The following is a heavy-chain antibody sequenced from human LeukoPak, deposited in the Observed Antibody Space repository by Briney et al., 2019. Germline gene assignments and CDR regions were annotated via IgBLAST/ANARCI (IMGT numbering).Heavy chain of an antibody. CDR1: GGSISSYY. Sequence: SETLSLTCTVSGGSISSYYWSWIRQPPGKGLEWIGYIYYSGSTNYNPSLKSRVTISVDTSKNQFSLKLSSVTAADTVVYYCARLGLYGDISYYYGMDVWGQGTTVAVSS. CDR3: ARLGLYGDISYYYGMDV. J-gene: IGHJ6*02. CDR2: IYYSGST. D-gene: IGHD4-17*01. V-gene: IGHV4-59*08.